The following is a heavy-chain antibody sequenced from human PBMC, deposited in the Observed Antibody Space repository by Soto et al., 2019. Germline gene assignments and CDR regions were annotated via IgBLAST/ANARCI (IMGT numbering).Heavy chain of an antibody. V-gene: IGHV1-69*12. CDR1: GGTFSSYS. D-gene: IGHD1-7*01. CDR3: ARGEGITGTTGVDY. Sequence: QVQLVQSGAEVKKPGSSVKVSCKASGGTFSSYSISWVRQAPGQGLEWMGGIIRIFCTANYAQKFQGRLTITADESTSTAYMELSSLRSEATAVYYCARGEGITGTTGVDYWGQGTLVTVSS. CDR2: IIRIFCTA. J-gene: IGHJ4*02.